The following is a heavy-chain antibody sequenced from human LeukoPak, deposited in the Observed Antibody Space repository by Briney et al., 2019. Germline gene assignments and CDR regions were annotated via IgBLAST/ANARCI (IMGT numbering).Heavy chain of an antibody. CDR1: GYTFTTYY. CDR3: ARVARGQLVQFDY. V-gene: IGHV1-46*01. Sequence: ASVKVSCKASGYTFTTYYLHWVRQAPGQGLEWVGIVNPSGGSTNYAQKLQGRVTMTRDTSTSTVYMELSSLRSEDTAIYYCARVARGQLVQFDYWGQGTLVTVSS. CDR2: VNPSGGST. D-gene: IGHD6-6*01. J-gene: IGHJ4*02.